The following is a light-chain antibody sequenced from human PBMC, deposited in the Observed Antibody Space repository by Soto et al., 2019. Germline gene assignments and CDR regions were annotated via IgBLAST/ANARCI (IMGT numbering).Light chain of an antibody. V-gene: IGLV7-46*01. CDR3: SLSCSDTRSHVV. J-gene: IGLJ2*01. Sequence: QAVVTQQPSLTVSPGGTVTLTCGSSTGAVTSGHYPYWFQQKPGQAPRTLIYDISNKHSWTPARFSGSLLGGKAALTLSGAQPEDEADYYCSLSCSDTRSHVVFGGGTKVTVL. CDR2: DIS. CDR1: TGAVTSGHY.